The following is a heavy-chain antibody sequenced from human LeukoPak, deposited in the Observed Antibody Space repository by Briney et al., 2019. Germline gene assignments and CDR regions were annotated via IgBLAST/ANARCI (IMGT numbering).Heavy chain of an antibody. Sequence: PGGSLRLSCAASGFTFSNAWMSWVRQAPGKGLEWVADIEPDGSGKTYVDSVKGRFSISRDNAQQSLYLQMDTLTAEDTAVYYCVTSWVRQQRDFWGQGILVTVSP. J-gene: IGHJ4*02. D-gene: IGHD3-10*01. V-gene: IGHV3-7*01. CDR2: IEPDGSGK. CDR1: GFTFSNAW. CDR3: VTSWVRQQRDF.